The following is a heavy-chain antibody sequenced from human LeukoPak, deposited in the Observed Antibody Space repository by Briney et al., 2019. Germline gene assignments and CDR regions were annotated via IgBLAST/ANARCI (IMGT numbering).Heavy chain of an antibody. V-gene: IGHV4-4*07. Sequence: SETLSLTCTVSGGSISSYYWSWIRQPAGNGLEWIGRIYTSGSTNYNPSLKSRVTMSVDTSKNQFSLKLSSVTAADTAVYYCAIQEDYYDSSGLGYWGQGTLVTVSS. CDR3: AIQEDYYDSSGLGY. D-gene: IGHD3-22*01. CDR2: IYTSGST. CDR1: GGSISSYY. J-gene: IGHJ4*02.